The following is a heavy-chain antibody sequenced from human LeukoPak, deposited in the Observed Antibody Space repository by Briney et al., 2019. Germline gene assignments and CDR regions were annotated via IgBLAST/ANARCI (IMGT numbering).Heavy chain of an antibody. CDR3: ARADSSGYHPFDY. D-gene: IGHD3-22*01. CDR1: GFTFSSYW. V-gene: IGHV4-39*07. J-gene: IGHJ4*02. CDR2: IYYSGST. Sequence: GSLRLSCAASGFTFSSYWMSWVRQPPGKGLEWIGSIYYSGSTYYNPSLKSRVTISVDTSKNQFSLKLSSVTAADTAVYYCARADSSGYHPFDYWGQGTLVTVSS.